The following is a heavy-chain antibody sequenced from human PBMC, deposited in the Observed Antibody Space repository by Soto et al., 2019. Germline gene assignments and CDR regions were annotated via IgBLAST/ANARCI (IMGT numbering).Heavy chain of an antibody. V-gene: IGHV4-4*02. J-gene: IGHJ3*02. CDR3: ARDLTYDSSGYYAFDI. CDR2: IYHSGST. D-gene: IGHD3-22*01. CDR1: GGSISSSNW. Sequence: PSETLSLTCTVSGGSISSSNWWSWVRQPPGKGLEWIGEIYHSGSTNYNPSLKSRVTISVDKSKNQFSLKLSSVTAADTAVYYCARDLTYDSSGYYAFDIWGQGTMVT.